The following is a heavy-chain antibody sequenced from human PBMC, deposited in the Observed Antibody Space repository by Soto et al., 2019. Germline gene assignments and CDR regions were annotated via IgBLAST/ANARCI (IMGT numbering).Heavy chain of an antibody. D-gene: IGHD6-19*01. CDR1: GGSISSYY. V-gene: IGHV4-59*01. J-gene: IGHJ3*02. Sequence: SETLSLTCTVSGGSISSYYWSWIRQPPGKGMEWIGYIYYSGSTNYNPSLKSRVTISVDTSKNQFSLKLSSVTAADTAVYYCARGHSSGWIDAFDIWGQGTMVTVSS. CDR3: ARGHSSGWIDAFDI. CDR2: IYYSGST.